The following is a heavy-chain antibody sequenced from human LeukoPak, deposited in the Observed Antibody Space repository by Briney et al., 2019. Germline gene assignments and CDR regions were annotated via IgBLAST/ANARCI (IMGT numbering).Heavy chain of an antibody. D-gene: IGHD1-1*01. Sequence: PGGSLRLSCAASGFTFSSYAMHWVRQAPGKGLEWVAFIRYDGSNKYYADSVKGRFTISRDNSKNSLYLQMNSLRAEDTAVYYCAKGSMERFSLYYYYMDVWGKGTTVTISS. CDR3: AKGSMERFSLYYYYMDV. V-gene: IGHV3-30*02. J-gene: IGHJ6*03. CDR1: GFTFSSYA. CDR2: IRYDGSNK.